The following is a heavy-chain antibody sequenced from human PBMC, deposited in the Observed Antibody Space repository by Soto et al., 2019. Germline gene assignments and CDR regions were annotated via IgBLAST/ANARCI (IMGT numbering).Heavy chain of an antibody. CDR3: ARITAEIFGVVIVSYYGMDV. D-gene: IGHD3-3*01. J-gene: IGHJ6*02. V-gene: IGHV2-26*01. CDR2: IFSNDEK. CDR1: GFSLSNARMG. Sequence: QVTLKESGPVLVKPTETLTLTCTVSGFSLSNARMGVSWIRQPPGKALEWLAHIFSNDEKSYSTSLKSRLTIAKDTTKSQVVLTMTNMDPVDTATYYCARITAEIFGVVIVSYYGMDVWGQGTTVTVSS.